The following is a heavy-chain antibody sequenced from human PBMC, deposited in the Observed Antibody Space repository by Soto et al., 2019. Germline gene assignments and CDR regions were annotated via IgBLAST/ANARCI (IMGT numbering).Heavy chain of an antibody. CDR3: ARLGSHLEV. D-gene: IGHD3-10*01. V-gene: IGHV3-33*01. CDR1: GFTFNMFG. CDR2: IWNDGSQT. J-gene: IGHJ2*01. Sequence: QVQLVESGGGVVQPGRSLRLSCAASGFTFNMFGMHWVRQAPGKGLEWVAVIWNDGSQTHYADSLRDRFTISRSNSKNTQYLQVNLLRAETTDIYCCARLGSHLEVWGLGTLVTVSS.